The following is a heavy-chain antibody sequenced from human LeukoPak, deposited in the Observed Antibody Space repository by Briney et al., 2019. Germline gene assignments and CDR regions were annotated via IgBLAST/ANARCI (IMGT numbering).Heavy chain of an antibody. CDR1: GFTFSSYA. V-gene: IGHV3-23*01. J-gene: IGHJ4*02. CDR3: AKYGSGNFFDY. D-gene: IGHD3-10*01. CDR2: ISGGGTGT. Sequence: PGVSLRLSCAASGFTFSSYAMSWVRQARGKGLEWVSGISGGGTGTYYADSVKGRFTISRDNSKSTLYLQMNSLRAGDTALYYCAKYGSGNFFDYWGQGTLVTVSS.